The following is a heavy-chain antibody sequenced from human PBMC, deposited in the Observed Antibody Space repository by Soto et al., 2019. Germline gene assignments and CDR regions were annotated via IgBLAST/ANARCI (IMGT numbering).Heavy chain of an antibody. CDR2: IYYSGST. V-gene: IGHV4-59*12. J-gene: IGHJ4*02. CDR1: GGSISSYY. CDR3: AREYSSFPPLL. Sequence: SETLSLTCTVSGGSISSYYWSWIRQPPGKGLEWIGYIYYSGSTNYNPSLKSRVTISVDTSKNQFSLKLSSLTAADTAVYYCAREYSSFPPLLWGQGTLVTVSS. D-gene: IGHD6-6*01.